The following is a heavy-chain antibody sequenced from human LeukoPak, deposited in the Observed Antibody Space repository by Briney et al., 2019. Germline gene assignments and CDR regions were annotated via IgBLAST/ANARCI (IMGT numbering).Heavy chain of an antibody. CDR1: VGSISGNY. Sequence: SETLSLTCIVSVGSISGNYWSWIRQPPGKGLEWIGYIYYSGSTNYNPSLKSRVTISVDTSKNQFSLKLSSVTAADTAVYYCARTESGTLDYWGQGTLVTVSS. V-gene: IGHV4-59*08. D-gene: IGHD1-26*01. CDR3: ARTESGTLDY. J-gene: IGHJ4*02. CDR2: IYYSGST.